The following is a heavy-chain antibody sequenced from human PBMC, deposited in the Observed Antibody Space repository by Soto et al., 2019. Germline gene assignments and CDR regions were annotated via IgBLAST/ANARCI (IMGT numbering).Heavy chain of an antibody. CDR3: ARRPESGTWYYLDY. Sequence: SGPTLVNPTQTLTLTCTFSGFSLSTSGVGVGWIRQPPGKALEWLALIFWSDDKRYSPSLKSRLTITKDTSKNQVVLTMSNLDPVDTATYYCARRPESGTWYYLDYWGQGTLVTVS. V-gene: IGHV2-5*01. J-gene: IGHJ4*02. D-gene: IGHD1-26*01. CDR2: IFWSDDK. CDR1: GFSLSTSGVG.